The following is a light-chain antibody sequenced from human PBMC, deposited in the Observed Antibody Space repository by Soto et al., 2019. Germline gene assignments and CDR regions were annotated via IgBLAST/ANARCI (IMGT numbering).Light chain of an antibody. Sequence: EIVMTQSPATLSVSPGERATLSCRASQSVGSNLAWYQKKPGQAPRLLIYGASTRATGIPARFSGSGSGTDFTLTISTLQSEDFAVYFCQQYNDWHTFGQGTKLEIK. CDR1: QSVGSN. CDR2: GAS. J-gene: IGKJ2*01. V-gene: IGKV3-15*01. CDR3: QQYNDWHT.